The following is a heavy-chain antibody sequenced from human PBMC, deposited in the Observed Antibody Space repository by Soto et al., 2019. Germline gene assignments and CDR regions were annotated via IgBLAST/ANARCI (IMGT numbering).Heavy chain of an antibody. D-gene: IGHD2-2*01. J-gene: IGHJ6*02. CDR3: ARDLTIVPATHPRLENYGMDV. CDR2: ISPYNGHT. Sequence: QVQLVQSAGEVKKPGASVKVSCKASGYSFTSYGISWVRRAPGQGLEWMGWISPYNGHTQFVERFQGHVNMTTATSTKTAYMELRTLRSDDTAHYYCARDLTIVPATHPRLENYGMDVWGQGTTVIVSS. V-gene: IGHV1-18*01. CDR1: GYSFTSYG.